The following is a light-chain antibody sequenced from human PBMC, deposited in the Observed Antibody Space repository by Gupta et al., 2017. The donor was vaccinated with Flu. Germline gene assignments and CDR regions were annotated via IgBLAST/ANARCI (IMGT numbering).Light chain of an antibody. J-gene: IGKJ2*01. CDR1: QGLVYIAGNTY. CDR3: NQGKQFPHT. Sequence: DNVTTHTPLLSAVALGQPTSIYCRSRQGLVYIAGNTYLSWLQQRPGQPPRLLIYKGSNRFSGVPDRFSGSGAGTDFTLKISRVEAEDVGIYYCNQGKQFPHTFGQGTKLEI. V-gene: IGKV2-24*01. CDR2: KGS.